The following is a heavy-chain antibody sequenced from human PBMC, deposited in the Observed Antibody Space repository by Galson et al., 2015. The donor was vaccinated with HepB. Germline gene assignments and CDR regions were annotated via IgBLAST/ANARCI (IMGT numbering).Heavy chain of an antibody. CDR1: GGTFSSYA. Sequence: ASVKVSCKASGGTFSSYAISWVRQAPGQGLEWMGWMNPNSGNTGYAQKFQGRVTMTRNTSISTAYMELSRLRSDDTAVYYCARAYGYSSSWGDYWGQGTLVTVSS. J-gene: IGHJ4*02. V-gene: IGHV1-8*02. CDR2: MNPNSGNT. CDR3: ARAYGYSSSWGDY. D-gene: IGHD6-13*01.